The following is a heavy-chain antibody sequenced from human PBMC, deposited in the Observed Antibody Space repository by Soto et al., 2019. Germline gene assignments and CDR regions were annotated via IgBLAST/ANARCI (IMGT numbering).Heavy chain of an antibody. Sequence: GGFLRLSCAASGFTFSSYSMNWVRQAPGKGLEWVSSISSSSSYIYYADSVKGRFTTSRDESKNSVYLQMNSLKTEDTAVYYCVRATYFSDSSGYTRCFDYWGQGTLVTVSS. CDR1: GFTFSSYS. V-gene: IGHV3-21*04. J-gene: IGHJ4*02. CDR3: VRATYFSDSSGYTRCFDY. D-gene: IGHD3-22*01. CDR2: ISSSSSYI.